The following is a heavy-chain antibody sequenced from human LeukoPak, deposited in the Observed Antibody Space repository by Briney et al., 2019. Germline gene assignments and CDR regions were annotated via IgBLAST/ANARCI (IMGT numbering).Heavy chain of an antibody. D-gene: IGHD6-19*01. CDR1: GFAFSVYE. CDR2: ISSSGGTR. V-gene: IGHV3-48*03. Sequence: GGSLRLSCAASGFAFSVYEMYWVRRAPGKGLEWISYISSSGGTRYYADSVKGRFTTSRDNAKNSLYLQMNSLRAEDTAVYYCATLTVASSFDYWGQGTLVTVSS. J-gene: IGHJ4*02. CDR3: ATLTVASSFDY.